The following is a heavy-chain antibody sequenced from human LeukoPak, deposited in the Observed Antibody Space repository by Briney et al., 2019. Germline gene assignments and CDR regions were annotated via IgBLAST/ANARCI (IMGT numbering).Heavy chain of an antibody. CDR2: IHYSGST. D-gene: IGHD2-2*01. CDR1: GGSISSYY. CDR3: ARHGSSVVPSSFDY. J-gene: IGHJ4*02. V-gene: IGHV4-59*08. Sequence: SETLSPTCTVAGGSISSYYGSWIRRPPGKGLEWIGYIHYSGSTNYNPSLKSRVTISVVTCKSQFALKLSSVTAADTAVYYCARHGSSVVPSSFDYWGQGTLVTVSS.